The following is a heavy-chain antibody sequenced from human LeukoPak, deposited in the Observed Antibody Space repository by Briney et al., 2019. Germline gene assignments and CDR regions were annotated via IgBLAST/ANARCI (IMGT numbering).Heavy chain of an antibody. V-gene: IGHV4-4*02. CDR3: ARDPEQLVAFDI. CDR1: GGSISSSNW. CDR2: IYTSGST. D-gene: IGHD6-6*01. J-gene: IGHJ3*02. Sequence: PSETLSLTCAVSGGSISSSNWWSWVRQPPGKGLEWIGRIYTSGSTNYNPSLKSRVTMSVDTSKNQFSLKLSSVTAADTAVYYCARDPEQLVAFDIWGQGTMVTVSS.